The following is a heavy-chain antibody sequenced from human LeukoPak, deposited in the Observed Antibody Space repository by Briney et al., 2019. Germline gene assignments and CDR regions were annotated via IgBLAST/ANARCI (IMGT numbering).Heavy chain of an antibody. V-gene: IGHV3-48*03. CDR1: GSTFSSYE. Sequence: GGSLRLSCAASGSTFSSYEMNWVRQAPGKGLEWVSYISSSGSTIYYADSVKGRFTISRDNAKNSLYLQMNSLRAEDTALYYCAKGGARITILAPDYYYMDVWGKGTTVTISS. J-gene: IGHJ6*03. D-gene: IGHD3-9*01. CDR3: AKGGARITILAPDYYYMDV. CDR2: ISSSGSTI.